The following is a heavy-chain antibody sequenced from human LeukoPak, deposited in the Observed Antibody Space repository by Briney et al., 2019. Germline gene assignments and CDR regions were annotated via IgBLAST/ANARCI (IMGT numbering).Heavy chain of an antibody. J-gene: IGHJ3*02. CDR1: GFTFSNAW. D-gene: IGHD3-22*01. Sequence: PGGSLRLSCAASGFTFSNAWMSWVRQAPGKGLEWVGRIKSKTDGGTTDYAAPVKGRFTISRDDSKNTLYLQMNGLKTEDTAVYYCTTDITMIVVVITLAFDIWGQGTMVTVSS. CDR3: TTDITMIVVVITLAFDI. V-gene: IGHV3-15*01. CDR2: IKSKTDGGTT.